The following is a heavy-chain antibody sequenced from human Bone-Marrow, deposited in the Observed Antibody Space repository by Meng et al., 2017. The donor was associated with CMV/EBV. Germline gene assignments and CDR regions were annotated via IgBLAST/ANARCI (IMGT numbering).Heavy chain of an antibody. J-gene: IGHJ3*02. CDR3: ARVPSTSLTYGGPAGYAFDI. CDR2: INPSGGST. CDR1: GYTFTSYY. V-gene: IGHV1-46*01. Sequence: ASVKVSCKASGYTFTSYYMHWVRQAPGQGLEWMGIINPSGGSTSYAQKFQGRVTMTRDTSTSTVYMELSSLRSEDTAVYYCARVPSTSLTYGGPAGYAFDIWGQGTMVTVSS. D-gene: IGHD4-23*01.